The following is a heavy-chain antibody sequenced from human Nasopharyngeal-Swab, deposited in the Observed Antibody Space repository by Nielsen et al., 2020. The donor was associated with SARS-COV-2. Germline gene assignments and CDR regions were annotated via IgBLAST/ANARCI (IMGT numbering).Heavy chain of an antibody. CDR2: ISAYNGNT. CDR1: GYTFTSYG. V-gene: IGHV1-18*01. D-gene: IGHD6-13*01. Sequence: ASVKVSCKASGYTFTSYGISWVRQAPGQGLEWMGWISAYNGNTNYAHKLQGRVNMTPNTSTSTAYMELRSLRSDDTAVYYCARESGSSWPEQQYYYYYGMDVWGQGTTVTVSS. J-gene: IGHJ6*02. CDR3: ARESGSSWPEQQYYYYYGMDV.